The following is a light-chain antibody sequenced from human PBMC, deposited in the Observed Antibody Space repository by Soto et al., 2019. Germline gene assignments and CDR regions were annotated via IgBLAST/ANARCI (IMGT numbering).Light chain of an antibody. CDR3: QQRNNWPPTWT. CDR2: DAS. J-gene: IGKJ1*01. V-gene: IGKV3-11*01. CDR1: QSVSSY. Sequence: EIVMTQSPGTLSLSPGERATLSCRASQSVSSYLAWYQQKPGQAPRLLIYDASNRATGIPARFSGSGSGTDFALTISSREPEDFAVYYCQQRNNWPPTWTFGQGTKVDIK.